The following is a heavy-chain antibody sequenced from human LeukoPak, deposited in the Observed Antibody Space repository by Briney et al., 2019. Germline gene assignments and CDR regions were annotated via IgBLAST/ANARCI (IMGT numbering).Heavy chain of an antibody. Sequence: SETLSLTCTVSGCSISRYYWSWIRQPPGKGLEWIGYIYYSGSTNYNPSLKSRVTISVDTSKNQFYLKLSSVTAADTAVYYCAREAPGYCSGGSCSPLLYYYYYMDVWGKGTTVTVSS. CDR3: AREAPGYCSGGSCSPLLYYYYYMDV. CDR2: IYYSGST. D-gene: IGHD2-15*01. V-gene: IGHV4-59*01. J-gene: IGHJ6*03. CDR1: GCSISRYY.